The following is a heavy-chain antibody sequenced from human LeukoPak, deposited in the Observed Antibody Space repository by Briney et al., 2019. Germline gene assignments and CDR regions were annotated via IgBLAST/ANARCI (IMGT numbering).Heavy chain of an antibody. V-gene: IGHV3-21*01. CDR3: ARDRFVVVPAAIQAFDI. CDR2: ISSSSSYI. D-gene: IGHD2-2*01. Sequence: GGSLRLSCAASGFTFSSYSMNWVRQAPGKGLAWVSSISSSSSYIHYADSVKGRFTISRDNANNSLYLQMNSLRAEDTAVYYCARDRFVVVPAAIQAFDIWGQGTMVTVSS. J-gene: IGHJ3*02. CDR1: GFTFSSYS.